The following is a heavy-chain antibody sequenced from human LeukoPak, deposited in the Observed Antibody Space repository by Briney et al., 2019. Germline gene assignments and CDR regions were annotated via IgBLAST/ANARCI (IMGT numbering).Heavy chain of an antibody. CDR3: AKGLLLGYCSSTSCSYFDY. Sequence: SGGSLRLSCAASGFTFSSYGMHWVRQAPGKGLEWVAVISYDGSNKYYADSVKGRFTISGDNSKNTLYLQMNSLRAEDTAVYYCAKGLLLGYCSSTSCSYFDYWGQGTLVTVSS. CDR1: GFTFSSYG. CDR2: ISYDGSNK. J-gene: IGHJ4*02. V-gene: IGHV3-30*18. D-gene: IGHD2-2*01.